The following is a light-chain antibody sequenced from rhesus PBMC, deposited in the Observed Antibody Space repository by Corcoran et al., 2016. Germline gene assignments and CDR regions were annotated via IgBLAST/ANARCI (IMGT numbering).Light chain of an antibody. CDR1: QSVSRN. CDR2: GAS. Sequence: EIVMTQSPATLSLSPGERATLSCRASQSVSRNLAWYQQKPGQAPSLLIYGASSRATGITARFSGSGAGTDFTLTISSLEPEDFAVYYCQQYSNWPYSFGQGTKVEIK. V-gene: IGKV3-42*03. CDR3: QQYSNWPYS. J-gene: IGKJ2*01.